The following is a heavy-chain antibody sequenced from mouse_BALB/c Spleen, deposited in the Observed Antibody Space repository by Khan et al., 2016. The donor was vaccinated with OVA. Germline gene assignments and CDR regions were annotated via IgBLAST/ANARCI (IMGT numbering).Heavy chain of an antibody. CDR3: VRREKYGYDPSWFAY. J-gene: IGHJ3*01. CDR1: GYTFTSYW. CDR2: IDPSDSET. V-gene: IGHV1-61*01. D-gene: IGHD2-2*01. Sequence: QVQLQQPGAELVRPGASVKLSCKASGYTFTSYWMNWVKQRPGQGLEWIGMIDPSDSETHYNQIFKDKATLTVDKSSSTAYMQLSSLTSEDSAVYYCVRREKYGYDPSWFAYWGQGTLVTVSA.